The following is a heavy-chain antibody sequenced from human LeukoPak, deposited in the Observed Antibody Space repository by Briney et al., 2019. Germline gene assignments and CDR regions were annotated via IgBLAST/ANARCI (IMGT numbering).Heavy chain of an antibody. V-gene: IGHV3-48*03. CDR3: ARDRDDSSGYFDY. D-gene: IGHD3-22*01. CDR2: ISSSGSTI. J-gene: IGHJ4*02. CDR1: GFTFSSYE. Sequence: PGGSLRLSCAASGFTFSSYEMNWVRQAPGKGLEWVSYISSSGSTIYYADSVKGRFTISRDNAKNSLYLQMNSLRAEDTTVYYCARDRDDSSGYFDYWGQGTLVTVSS.